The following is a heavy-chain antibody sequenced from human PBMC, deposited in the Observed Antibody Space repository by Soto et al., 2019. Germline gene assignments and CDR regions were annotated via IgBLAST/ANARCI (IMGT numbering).Heavy chain of an antibody. D-gene: IGHD1-26*01. Sequence: PGGSLRLSCAASGFTFSSYGMHWVRQAPGKGLEWVAVISYDGSNKYYADSVKGRFTISRDNSKNTLYLQMNSLRAEDTAVYYCANLVGASPDAFDIWGQGTMVTVSS. J-gene: IGHJ3*02. CDR3: ANLVGASPDAFDI. CDR2: ISYDGSNK. V-gene: IGHV3-30*18. CDR1: GFTFSSYG.